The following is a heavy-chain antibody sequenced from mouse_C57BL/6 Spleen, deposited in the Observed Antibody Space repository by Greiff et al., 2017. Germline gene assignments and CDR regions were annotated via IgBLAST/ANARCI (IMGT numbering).Heavy chain of an antibody. V-gene: IGHV1-64*01. D-gene: IGHD1-2*01. CDR3: ARHYYGPLYAMDY. CDR2: IHPNSGST. CDR1: GYTFTSYW. Sequence: VQLQQPGAELVKPGASVKLSCKASGYTFTSYWMHWVKQRPGQGLEWIGMIHPNSGSTNYNEKFKSKATLTVDKSSSTAYMQLSSLTSEDSAVYYCARHYYGPLYAMDYWGQGTSVTVSS. J-gene: IGHJ4*01.